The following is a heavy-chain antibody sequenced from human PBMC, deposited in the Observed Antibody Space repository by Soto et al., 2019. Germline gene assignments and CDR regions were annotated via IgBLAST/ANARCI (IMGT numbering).Heavy chain of an antibody. J-gene: IGHJ4*02. CDR3: ARDPGTGEFFDS. CDR2: ISYSGGT. V-gene: IGHV4-59*01. D-gene: IGHD3-10*01. Sequence: QVPLQESGPRLVKPSETLSLTCIVSGGSMNIYYWNWIRQSPGMGLEWIGNISYSGGTTYNPSLKSRVTISVDTSKKQFSLRLRSVIAADTAIYYCARDPGTGEFFDSWGQGALVTVSS. CDR1: GGSMNIYY.